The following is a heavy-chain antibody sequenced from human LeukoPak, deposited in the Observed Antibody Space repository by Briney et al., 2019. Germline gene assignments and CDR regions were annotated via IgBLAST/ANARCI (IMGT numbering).Heavy chain of an antibody. J-gene: IGHJ4*02. CDR1: GFTFSSYW. D-gene: IGHD6-6*01. CDR3: ARYSHGSSDY. V-gene: IGHV3-74*01. CDR2: MNTDGSTT. Sequence: GGSLRLSCAAPGFTFSSYWMNWVRQAPGKGLVWVSRMNTDGSTTSYVDSVKGRFTISRDNAKNTLYLQMNSLGAEDTAVYYCARYSHGSSDYWGQGTLVTVSS.